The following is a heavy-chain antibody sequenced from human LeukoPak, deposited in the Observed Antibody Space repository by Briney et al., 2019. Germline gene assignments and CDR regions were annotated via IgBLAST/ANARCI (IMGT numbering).Heavy chain of an antibody. V-gene: IGHV1-69*06. CDR2: IIPIFGTA. Sequence: SVKVSCKASGGTFSSYAISWVRQAPRQGLEWMGGIIPIFGTANYAQKFQGRVTITADKSTSTAYMELSSLRSEDTAVYYCARGGQASHYYYYYGMDVWGKGTTVTVSS. CDR1: GGTFSSYA. J-gene: IGHJ6*04. CDR3: ARGGQASHYYYYYGMDV.